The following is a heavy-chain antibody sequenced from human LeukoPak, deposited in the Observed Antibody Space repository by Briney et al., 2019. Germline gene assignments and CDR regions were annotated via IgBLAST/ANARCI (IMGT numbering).Heavy chain of an antibody. D-gene: IGHD3-22*01. Sequence: PGGSLRLSCAASGFTVSSNYMSWVRQAPGKGLEWVSVIYSGGSTYYADSVKGRFTISRDNSKNTLYLQMNSLRAEDTAVYYCARETYYYDSSGYGVYYLDYWGQGTLVTVSS. CDR1: GFTVSSNY. CDR2: IYSGGST. J-gene: IGHJ4*02. CDR3: ARETYYYDSSGYGVYYLDY. V-gene: IGHV3-53*01.